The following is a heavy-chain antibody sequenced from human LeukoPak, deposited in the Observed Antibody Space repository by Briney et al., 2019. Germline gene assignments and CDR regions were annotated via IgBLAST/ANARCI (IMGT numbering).Heavy chain of an antibody. J-gene: IGHJ3*02. V-gene: IGHV4-4*02. CDR3: ARRVWATTISRDAFDI. D-gene: IGHD1-26*01. Sequence: PSGTLSLTCAVSGGSISSSNWWSWVGQPPGKGLEWIGHIHYSGSTNYNPSLKSRVAISVDTSKNQFSLTLSSVTAADTAVYYCARRVWATTISRDAFDIWGQGTMVTVSS. CDR2: IHYSGST. CDR1: GGSISSSNW.